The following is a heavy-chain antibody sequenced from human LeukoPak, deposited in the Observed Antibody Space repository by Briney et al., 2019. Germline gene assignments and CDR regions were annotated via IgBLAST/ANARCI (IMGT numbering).Heavy chain of an antibody. V-gene: IGHV3-48*03. J-gene: IGHJ6*02. CDR3: ARDPRCSSMSCYRSSFYGIDV. CDR1: GFTFSSYE. Sequence: GGSLRLSCAASGFTFSSYEMNWVRQAPGKGLEWVSYISSSGSSIYYADSVKGRFTISRDNAKNSLYLQMNSLRAEDTAVYYCARDPRCSSMSCYRSSFYGIDVWGQGTTVTVSS. CDR2: ISSSGSSI. D-gene: IGHD2-2*01.